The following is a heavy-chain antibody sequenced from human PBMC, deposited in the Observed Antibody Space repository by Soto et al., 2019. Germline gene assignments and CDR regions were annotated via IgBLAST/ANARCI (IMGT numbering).Heavy chain of an antibody. CDR3: ARGGITAVRNYYFDH. CDR2: IHHSGPT. Sequence: SETLSLTCKVSGDSISSSEWCSWVRQPPGKGLEWIAEIHHSGPTNYNPSLRSRVTITVDKSKNQISLRLSTVTAADTAVYYCARGGITAVRNYYFDHWGQGTLVTVSS. D-gene: IGHD1-20*01. CDR1: GDSISSSEW. V-gene: IGHV4-4*02. J-gene: IGHJ4*02.